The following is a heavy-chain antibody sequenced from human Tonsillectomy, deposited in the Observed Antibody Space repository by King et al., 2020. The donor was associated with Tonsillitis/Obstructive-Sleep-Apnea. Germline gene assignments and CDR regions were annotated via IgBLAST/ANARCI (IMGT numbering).Heavy chain of an antibody. Sequence: QLVQSGAEVKKPGESLRISCKGSGYSFTTYWISWVRQMPGKGLEWMGRIDPTDSYTNYSPSFQGHVTISADKSISTAYLQWSSLTASDTAMSYCARLMDTALVPSGMDVWGQGTTVTVSS. CDR2: IDPTDSYT. V-gene: IGHV5-10-1*03. D-gene: IGHD5-18*01. CDR1: GYSFTTYW. J-gene: IGHJ6*02. CDR3: ARLMDTALVPSGMDV.